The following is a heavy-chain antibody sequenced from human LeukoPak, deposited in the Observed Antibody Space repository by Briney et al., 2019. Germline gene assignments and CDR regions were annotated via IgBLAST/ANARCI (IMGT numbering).Heavy chain of an antibody. J-gene: IGHJ4*02. V-gene: IGHV4-30-2*01. Sequence: PSQTLSLTCAVSGGSISSGGYSWSWIRQPPGKGLEWIGYIYHSGSTYYNPSLKSRITISVDRSKNQFSLKLSSVTAADTAVYYCARDRYGDHTYFDYWGQGTLVTVSS. CDR1: GGSISSGGYS. CDR3: ARDRYGDHTYFDY. D-gene: IGHD4-17*01. CDR2: IYHSGST.